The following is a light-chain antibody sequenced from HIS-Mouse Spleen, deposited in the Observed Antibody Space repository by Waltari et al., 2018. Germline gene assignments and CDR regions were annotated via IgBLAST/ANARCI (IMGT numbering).Light chain of an antibody. CDR3: QQFNSYPP. CDR1: QGISSA. Sequence: AIQLTQSPSSLSASFGHSVTITCRASQGISSALAWYQQKPGKAPKLLIYDASSLESGVPSRFSGSGSGTDFTLTISSLQPEDFATYYGQQFNSYPPFGGGTKVEIK. V-gene: IGKV1-13*02. CDR2: DAS. J-gene: IGKJ4*01.